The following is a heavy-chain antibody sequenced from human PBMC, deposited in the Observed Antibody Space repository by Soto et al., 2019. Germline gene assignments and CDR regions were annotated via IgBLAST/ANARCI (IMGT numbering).Heavy chain of an antibody. V-gene: IGHV1-69*02. D-gene: IGHD3-10*01. J-gene: IGHJ3*01. CDR1: GGTFDSYS. CDR3: ATGALGGQQQLVRDAFDF. CDR2: GAPIFDFS. Sequence: QVQLVQSGAEVKKPGSSVRVSCKASGGTFDSYSISWVRQAPGQGPEWGGKGAPIFDFSRYAPKFQGRVTIIADKTTSTAYLDLRGLTSEDTAVYYCATGALGGQQQLVRDAFDFWGQGTMVTVSS.